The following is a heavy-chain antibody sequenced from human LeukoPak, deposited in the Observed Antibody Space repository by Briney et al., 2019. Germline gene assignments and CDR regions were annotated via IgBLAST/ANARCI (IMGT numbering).Heavy chain of an antibody. CDR3: ARDGSGSRPHYYYGMDV. CDR1: GGSISSYY. J-gene: IGHJ6*02. Sequence: SETLSLTCTVSGGSISSYYWSWIRQPPGKGLEWIGYIYYSGSTNYNPSLKSRVTISVDTSKNQFSLKLSSVTAADTAVYYCARDGSGSRPHYYYGMDVWGQGTMVTVSS. V-gene: IGHV4-59*01. CDR2: IYYSGST. D-gene: IGHD1-26*01.